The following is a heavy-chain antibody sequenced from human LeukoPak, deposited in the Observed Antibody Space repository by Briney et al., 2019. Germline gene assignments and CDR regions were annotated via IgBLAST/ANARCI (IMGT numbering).Heavy chain of an antibody. CDR3: ARDSEVNSGWYHVLRRYYCGMDV. J-gene: IGHJ6*02. Sequence: PGGSLRLSCAASGLTFSSYSMNWVRQAPGKGLEWVSSISSSSSYIYYADSVKGRFTISRDNAKNSLYLQMNSLRAEDTAVYYCARDSEVNSGWYHVLRRYYCGMDVWGQGTTVTVSS. D-gene: IGHD6-19*01. CDR1: GLTFSSYS. CDR2: ISSSSSYI. V-gene: IGHV3-21*01.